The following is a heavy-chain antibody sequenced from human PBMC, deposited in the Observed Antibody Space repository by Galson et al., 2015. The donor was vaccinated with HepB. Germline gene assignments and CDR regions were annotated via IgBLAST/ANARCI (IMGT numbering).Heavy chain of an antibody. Sequence: LRLSCAASGFPFSTYAMNWVRQAPGKGLEWVSTISGSGSNTFYADSVKGRFTISRDSSKNTLYLQMSSLRAEDTAVYYCAKGIWEYYDNRVFDSWGQGTLVTVSS. CDR1: GFPFSTYA. J-gene: IGHJ4*02. CDR2: ISGSGSNT. V-gene: IGHV3-23*01. CDR3: AKGIWEYYDNRVFDS. D-gene: IGHD3-22*01.